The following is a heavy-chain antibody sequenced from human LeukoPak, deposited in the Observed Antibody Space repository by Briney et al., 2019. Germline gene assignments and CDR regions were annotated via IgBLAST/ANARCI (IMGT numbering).Heavy chain of an antibody. CDR2: IIPIFGTA. J-gene: IGHJ4*02. V-gene: IGHV1-69*05. D-gene: IGHD3-22*01. CDR1: GGTFSSYA. Sequence: ASVKVSCKASGGTFSSYAISWVRQAPGQGLEWMGGIIPIFGTANYAQKFQGRVTITTDESTGTAYMELSSLRSEDTAVYYCARDLYYYDSSGYFDYWGQGTLVTVSS. CDR3: ARDLYYYDSSGYFDY.